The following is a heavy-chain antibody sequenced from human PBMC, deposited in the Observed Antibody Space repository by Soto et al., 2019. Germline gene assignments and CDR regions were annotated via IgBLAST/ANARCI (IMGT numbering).Heavy chain of an antibody. CDR2: IYYSGST. CDR3: ASSLHYGSGSYFLRPFGGYYYYMDV. Sequence: SETLSLTCTASGGSISSYYWSWIRQPPGKGLEWIGYIYYSGSTNYNPSLKSRVTISVDTSKNQFSLKLSSVTAADTAVYYCASSLHYGSGSYFLRPFGGYYYYMDVWGKGTTVTVSS. D-gene: IGHD3-10*01. J-gene: IGHJ6*03. CDR1: GGSISSYY. V-gene: IGHV4-59*08.